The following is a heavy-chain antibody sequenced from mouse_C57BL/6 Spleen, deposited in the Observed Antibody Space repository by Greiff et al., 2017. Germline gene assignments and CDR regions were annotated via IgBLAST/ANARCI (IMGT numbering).Heavy chain of an antibody. J-gene: IGHJ2*01. V-gene: IGHV1-22*01. CDR3: ARRRVYGSETYYFDY. D-gene: IGHD1-1*01. Sequence: VPLQQSGPELVKPGASVKMSCKASGYTFTDYNMHWVKQRHGTSLEWIGYINPNNGGTSYNQTFQGKATLTVNKSSSTAYMELSSLTSEDSAVYYCARRRVYGSETYYFDYWGQGTTLTVAS. CDR1: GYTFTDYN. CDR2: INPNNGGT.